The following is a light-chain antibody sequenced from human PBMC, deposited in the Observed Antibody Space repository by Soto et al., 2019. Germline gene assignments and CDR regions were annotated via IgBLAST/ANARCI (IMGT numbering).Light chain of an antibody. CDR3: TSYATGSAYV. V-gene: IGLV2-18*02. J-gene: IGLJ1*01. CDR1: SSDVGGYNR. CDR2: DVS. Sequence: QSVLTQPPSVYGSPGQSVPISCTGTSSDVGGYNRVSWYQQPPGKAPKLLIYDVSNRPSGGSTRFSGSKSGNTASLTISGLQAEDEADYYCTSYATGSAYVFGPGTKVTVL.